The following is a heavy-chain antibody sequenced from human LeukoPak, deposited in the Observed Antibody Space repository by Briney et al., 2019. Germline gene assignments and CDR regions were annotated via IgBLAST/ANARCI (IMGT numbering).Heavy chain of an antibody. V-gene: IGHV3-33*05. CDR3: AKVRIAVAAIPADAFDI. J-gene: IGHJ3*02. D-gene: IGHD6-19*01. CDR2: ISYDGSNK. Sequence: GGSLRLSCAASGFTFSSYGMHWVRQAPGKGLEWVAVISYDGSNKYYADSVKGRFTISRDNSKNTLYLQMNSLRAEDTAVYYCAKVRIAVAAIPADAFDIWGQGTMVTVSS. CDR1: GFTFSSYG.